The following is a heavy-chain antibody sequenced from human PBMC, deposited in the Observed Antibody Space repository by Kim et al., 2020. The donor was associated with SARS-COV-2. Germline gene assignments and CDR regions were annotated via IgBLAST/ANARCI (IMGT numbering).Heavy chain of an antibody. J-gene: IGHJ4*02. CDR1: GGSFSGYY. Sequence: SETLSLTCAVYGGSFSGYYWSWIRQPPGKGLEWIGEINHSGSTNYNPSLKSRVTISVDTSKNQFSLKLSSVTAADTAVYYCARKQWLVPDRRFDYWGQGTLVTVSS. D-gene: IGHD6-19*01. CDR3: ARKQWLVPDRRFDY. CDR2: INHSGST. V-gene: IGHV4-34*01.